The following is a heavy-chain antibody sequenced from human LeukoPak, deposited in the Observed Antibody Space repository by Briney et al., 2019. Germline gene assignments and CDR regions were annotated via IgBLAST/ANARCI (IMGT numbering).Heavy chain of an antibody. CDR1: GFTVSSNY. CDR3: ARDGGYSSGWYRFFDY. J-gene: IGHJ4*02. CDR2: IYSGGST. V-gene: IGHV3-53*01. D-gene: IGHD6-19*01. Sequence: PGGSLRLSCAASGFTVSSNYMSWVRQAPGKGLEWVSVIYSGGSTYYADSVKGRFTISRDNSKNTLYLQMNSLRAEDTAVYYCARDGGYSSGWYRFFDYWGQGTLVTVSS.